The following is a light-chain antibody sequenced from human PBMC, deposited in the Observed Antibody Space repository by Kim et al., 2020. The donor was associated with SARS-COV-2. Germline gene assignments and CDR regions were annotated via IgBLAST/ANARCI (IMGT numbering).Light chain of an antibody. CDR3: QAWDSSISYV. CDR2: QDS. V-gene: IGLV3-1*01. CDR1: KLGDKY. Sequence: VSPGQTACINCSGDKLGDKYACWYQQKPGQSPVLVIYQDSKRPSGIPERFSGSNSGNTATLTISGTQAMDEADYYCQAWDSSISYVFGTGTKVTVL. J-gene: IGLJ1*01.